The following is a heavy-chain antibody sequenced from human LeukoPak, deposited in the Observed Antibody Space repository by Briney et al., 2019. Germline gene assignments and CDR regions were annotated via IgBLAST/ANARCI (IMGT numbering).Heavy chain of an antibody. CDR3: ATGLVALHPTEYFQH. CDR1: GYTLTELS. CDR2: FDPEDGET. V-gene: IGHV1-24*01. Sequence: ASVKVSCKVSGYTLTELSMHWVRQAPGKGLEWMGGFDPEDGETIYAQKFQGRVTMTEDTSTDPAYMELSSLRPEDTAVYYCATGLVALHPTEYFQHWGQGTLVTVSS. D-gene: IGHD2/OR15-2a*01. J-gene: IGHJ1*01.